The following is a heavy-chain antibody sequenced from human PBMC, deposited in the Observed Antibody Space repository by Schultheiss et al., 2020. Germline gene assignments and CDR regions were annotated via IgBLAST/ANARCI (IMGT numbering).Heavy chain of an antibody. CDR3: ACGIVGATRGYYYGMDV. CDR2: INPNSGGT. D-gene: IGHD1-26*01. V-gene: IGHV1-2*02. CDR1: GYTFTSYD. J-gene: IGHJ6*02. Sequence: ASVKVSCKASGYTFTSYDINWVRQATGQGLEWMGWINPNSGGTNYAQKFQGRVTMTRDTSISTAYMELSRLRSDDTAVYYCACGIVGATRGYYYGMDVWGQGTTVTVSS.